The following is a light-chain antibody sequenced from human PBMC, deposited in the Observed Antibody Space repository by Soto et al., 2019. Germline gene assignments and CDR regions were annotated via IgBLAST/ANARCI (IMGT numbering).Light chain of an antibody. CDR3: HQYYNWPPRD. CDR2: GAS. J-gene: IGKJ3*01. CDR1: QSVSNN. V-gene: IGKV3-15*01. Sequence: EMVMTQSPATLSVSPGERAILSCRTSQSVSNNLAWYQQKPGQAPRLLIYGASTRATGIPARFSGSGSGTEFTLTISSLQSEDFAVYYCHQYYNWPPRDFGPGTKVDIK.